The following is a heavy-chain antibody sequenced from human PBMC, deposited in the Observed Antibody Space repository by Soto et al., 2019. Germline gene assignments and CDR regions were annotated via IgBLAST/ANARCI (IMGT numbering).Heavy chain of an antibody. CDR3: AKPNLHCSSTSCYDY. J-gene: IGHJ4*02. D-gene: IGHD2-2*01. Sequence: GGSLRLSCAAAGFTFSSYAMSWVRQAPGQGLEWVSVITGSGDNTYYADSVKGRYTISRDNSKNTLYPQMSSLRAEDTALYYCAKPNLHCSSTSCYDYWGQGTLVTVSS. CDR2: ITGSGDNT. CDR1: GFTFSSYA. V-gene: IGHV3-23*01.